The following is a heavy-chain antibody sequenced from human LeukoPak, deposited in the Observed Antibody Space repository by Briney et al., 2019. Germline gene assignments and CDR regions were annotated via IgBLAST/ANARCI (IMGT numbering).Heavy chain of an antibody. CDR1: GYTFTTYD. Sequence: GASVKVSCKTSGYTFTTYDINWVRQAPGQGLEWMGRISAYNGYTNYGQKLQGRVTMTTDTSTNTAYMELRSLRSDDTAVYYRARVGTGTRSFDSWGQGTLVTVSS. CDR3: ARVGTGTRSFDS. V-gene: IGHV1-18*01. D-gene: IGHD1/OR15-1a*01. J-gene: IGHJ4*02. CDR2: ISAYNGYT.